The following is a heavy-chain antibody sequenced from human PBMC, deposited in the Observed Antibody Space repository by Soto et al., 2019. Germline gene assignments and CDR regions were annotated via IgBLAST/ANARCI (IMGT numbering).Heavy chain of an antibody. V-gene: IGHV1-69*02. Sequence: ASVKVSCKASGGTFSSYTISWVRQAPGQGLEWMGRIIPILGIANYAQKFQGRVTITADKSTSTAYMELSSLRSEDTAVYYCASVLHYYSISLDVYWGQGTLVTVSS. D-gene: IGHD3-22*01. CDR3: ASVLHYYSISLDVY. CDR1: GGTFSSYT. J-gene: IGHJ4*02. CDR2: IIPILGIA.